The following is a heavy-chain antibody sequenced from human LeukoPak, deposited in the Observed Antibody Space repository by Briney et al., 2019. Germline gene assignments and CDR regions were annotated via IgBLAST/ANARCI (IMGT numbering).Heavy chain of an antibody. Sequence: PGGSLRLSCAASGFTFSSYWMSWVRQAPGRGLEWVANIKQDGSEKYYVDSVKGRFTISRANAKNSLYLQMNSLRAEDTAIYYCARDKIVGASKFDYWGQGTLVTVSS. J-gene: IGHJ4*02. V-gene: IGHV3-7*01. D-gene: IGHD1-26*01. CDR2: IKQDGSEK. CDR3: ARDKIVGASKFDY. CDR1: GFTFSSYW.